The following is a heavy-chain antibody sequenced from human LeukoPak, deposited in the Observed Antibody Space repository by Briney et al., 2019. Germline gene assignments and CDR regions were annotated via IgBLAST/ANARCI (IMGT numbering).Heavy chain of an antibody. V-gene: IGHV3-7*01. J-gene: IGHJ2*01. CDR1: GFTFSSYW. CDR3: ARVPYYDFWSGYYYDWYFDF. Sequence: GGSLRLSCAASGFTFSSYWMSWVRQAPGKGLEWVANIKQDGSEKYYVDSVKGRFTISRDNAKNSLYLQMNSLRAEDTAVYYCARVPYYDFWSGYYYDWYFDFWGRGTLVTVSS. D-gene: IGHD3-3*01. CDR2: IKQDGSEK.